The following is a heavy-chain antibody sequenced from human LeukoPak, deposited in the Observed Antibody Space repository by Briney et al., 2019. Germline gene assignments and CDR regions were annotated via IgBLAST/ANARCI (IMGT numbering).Heavy chain of an antibody. J-gene: IGHJ5*01. CDR3: ARERPWLES. V-gene: IGHV3-30-3*01. CDR2: ISYDGNNK. CDR1: GFTFRNFA. D-gene: IGHD6-25*01. Sequence: AGKSVRLFFAASGFTFRNFAIHWLRQAPGKGLEWVAAISYDGNNKYYTDSVKGRFSVSRENSKNMLYLQRNSLSDEDTAVYYCARERPWLESWGQGTLVTVSS.